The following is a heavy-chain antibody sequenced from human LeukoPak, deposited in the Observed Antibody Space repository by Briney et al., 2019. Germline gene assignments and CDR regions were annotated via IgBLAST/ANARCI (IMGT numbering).Heavy chain of an antibody. D-gene: IGHD3-10*01. Sequence: GGSLRLSCAASGFTFSSYAMSWVRQAPGKGLEWVSSIGGSGSSTYYAGSVKGRFTISRDNSKDTLYLQMNSLRAEDTAIYYCAKDRGGLLWFGEFPALAPPNWFDPWGQGTLVTVSS. V-gene: IGHV3-23*01. CDR1: GFTFSSYA. CDR2: IGGSGSST. CDR3: AKDRGGLLWFGEFPALAPPNWFDP. J-gene: IGHJ5*02.